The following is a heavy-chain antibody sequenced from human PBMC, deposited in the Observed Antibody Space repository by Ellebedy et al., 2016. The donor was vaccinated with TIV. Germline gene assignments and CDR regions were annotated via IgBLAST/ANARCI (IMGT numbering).Heavy chain of an antibody. CDR3: ARDGARVGRTRLDP. Sequence: GESLKISXAASGFTFSTYTMNWVRQAPGKGLEWVSSISGSSSYIYYGDSVKGRIIISRDNAKNSLYLQLNSLRAEDTAVYYCARDGARVGRTRLDPWGQGTLVTVSS. J-gene: IGHJ5*02. CDR2: ISGSSSYI. D-gene: IGHD1-26*01. CDR1: GFTFSTYT. V-gene: IGHV3-21*01.